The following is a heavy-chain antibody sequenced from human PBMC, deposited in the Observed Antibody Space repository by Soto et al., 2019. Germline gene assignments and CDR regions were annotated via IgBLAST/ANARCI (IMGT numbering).Heavy chain of an antibody. Sequence: SVKVSCKASGGTFSSYAISWVRQAPGQGLEWMGGTIPIFGIANYAQKFQGRVTITADESTSTAYMELSSLRSEDTAVYYCARGEAARPQFDYWGQGTLVTVSS. CDR3: ARGEAARPQFDY. D-gene: IGHD6-6*01. CDR2: TIPIFGIA. J-gene: IGHJ4*02. CDR1: GGTFSSYA. V-gene: IGHV1-69*13.